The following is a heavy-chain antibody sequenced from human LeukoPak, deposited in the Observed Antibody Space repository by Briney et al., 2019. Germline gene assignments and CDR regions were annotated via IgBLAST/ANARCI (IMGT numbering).Heavy chain of an antibody. CDR2: INPNSGGT. J-gene: IGHJ3*02. CDR1: GYTFTGYY. CDR3: ATSITMIVVVRDYDAFDI. V-gene: IGHV1-2*02. D-gene: IGHD3-22*01. Sequence: VSVKVSCKASGYTFTGYYMHWVRQAPGQGLEWMGWINPNSGGTNYAQKFQGRVTMTRDTSISTAYMELSRLRSDDTAVYYCATSITMIVVVRDYDAFDIWGQGTMVTVSS.